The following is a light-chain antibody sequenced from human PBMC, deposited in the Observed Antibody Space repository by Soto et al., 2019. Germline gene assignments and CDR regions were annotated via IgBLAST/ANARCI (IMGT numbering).Light chain of an antibody. V-gene: IGLV1-47*02. J-gene: IGLJ1*01. Sequence: QPVLTQPPSASGTPGQRVTISCSGSSSNIGSNYVYWYQQLPGTAPKLLIYSNNQRPSVVPDRFSGSKSGTSASLAISGLRSEDEADYYCAAWDDSLSGPVFGTGTKLTVL. CDR3: AAWDDSLSGPV. CDR2: SNN. CDR1: SSNIGSNY.